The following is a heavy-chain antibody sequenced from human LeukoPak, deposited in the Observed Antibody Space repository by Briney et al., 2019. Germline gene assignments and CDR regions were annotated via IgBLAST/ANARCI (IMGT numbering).Heavy chain of an antibody. V-gene: IGHV4-39*07. CDR2: IYYSGST. J-gene: IGHJ4*02. CDR3: ASSTVTTFLV. D-gene: IGHD4-17*01. Sequence: PSETLSLTCTVSGGSISSSSDYWGWIRQPPGKGLEWIGSIYYSGSTYYNPSLKSRVTISVDTSKNQFSLKLSSVTAADTAVYYCASSTVTTFLVWGQGTLVTVSS. CDR1: GGSISSSSDY.